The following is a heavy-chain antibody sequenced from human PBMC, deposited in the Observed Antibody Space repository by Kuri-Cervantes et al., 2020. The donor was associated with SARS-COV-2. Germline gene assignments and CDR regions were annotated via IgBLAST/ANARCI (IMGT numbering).Heavy chain of an antibody. CDR1: GFTFTSSA. CDR2: INPSGGST. J-gene: IGHJ4*02. Sequence: ASVKVSCKASGFTFTSSAMHWVRQAPGQGLEWMGIINPSGGSTSYAQKFQGRVTMTRGASTSTVYMELSSLRSEDTAVYYCARDEDSSGSDYWGQGTLVTVSS. V-gene: IGHV1-46*01. CDR3: ARDEDSSGSDY. D-gene: IGHD6-19*01.